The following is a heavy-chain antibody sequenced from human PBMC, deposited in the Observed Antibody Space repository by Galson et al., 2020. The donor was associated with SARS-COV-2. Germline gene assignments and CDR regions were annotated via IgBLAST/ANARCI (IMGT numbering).Heavy chain of an antibody. D-gene: IGHD2-15*01. CDR3: STGADCSGGTCYSKWADCSGCTCYSLGA. Sequence: GGSLRLSCAASGFTFSNAWMCWVRQAPGKGLEWVGRIKRKTDGGTTDYAAPVKGRFTISRDDSKNTLYLQMNSLKTEDTAVYYCSTGADCSGGTCYSKWADCSGCTCYSLGAWGQGTLVTVS. CDR1: GFTFSNAW. CDR2: IKRKTDGGTT. V-gene: IGHV3-15*01. J-gene: IGHJ5*02.